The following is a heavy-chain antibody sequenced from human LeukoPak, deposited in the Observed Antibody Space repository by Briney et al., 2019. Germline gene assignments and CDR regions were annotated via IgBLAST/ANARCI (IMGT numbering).Heavy chain of an antibody. Sequence: PSETLSLTCTVSGGSISSSSYYWGWIRQPPGKGLEWIGSIYYSGSTYYNPSLKSRVTISVDTSKNQFSLKLSSVTAADTAVYYCARRLVVPAATDAFDIWGQGTMVTVSS. V-gene: IGHV4-39*01. CDR2: IYYSGST. CDR3: ARRLVVPAATDAFDI. CDR1: GGSISSSSYY. D-gene: IGHD2-2*01. J-gene: IGHJ3*02.